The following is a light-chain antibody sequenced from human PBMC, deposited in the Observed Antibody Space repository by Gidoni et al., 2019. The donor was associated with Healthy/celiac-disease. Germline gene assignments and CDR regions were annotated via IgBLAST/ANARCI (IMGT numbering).Light chain of an antibody. Sequence: DVPMTPSPSTLPAAVGDRVTITFGASQSISSWLAWYQQKPGKAPKPLIYKASSVERGVPARFSGSGSWTEFTLTISSLQPDDFATYYCQQYNSYSTFGQGTKLEIK. CDR2: KAS. V-gene: IGKV1-5*03. J-gene: IGKJ2*01. CDR3: QQYNSYST. CDR1: QSISSW.